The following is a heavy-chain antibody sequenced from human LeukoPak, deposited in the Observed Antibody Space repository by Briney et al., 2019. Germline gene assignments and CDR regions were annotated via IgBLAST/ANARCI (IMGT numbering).Heavy chain of an antibody. CDR2: IYYSGSI. Sequence: SETLSLTCTVSGGSISSSSYYWGWIRQPPGKGLEWFGSIYYSGSIYYNPSLKSRVTISVDTSKNQFSLKLSSVTAADTAVYYCARLGYCSSTSCYRAAFDIWGQGTMVTVSS. CDR1: GGSISSSSYY. V-gene: IGHV4-39*01. CDR3: ARLGYCSSTSCYRAAFDI. D-gene: IGHD2-2*02. J-gene: IGHJ3*02.